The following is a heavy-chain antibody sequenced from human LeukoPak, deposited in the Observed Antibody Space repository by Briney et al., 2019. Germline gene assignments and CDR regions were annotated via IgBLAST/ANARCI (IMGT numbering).Heavy chain of an antibody. D-gene: IGHD6-19*01. CDR1: GFTFIDYD. CDR2: IGIRGDT. J-gene: IGHJ4*02. CDR3: ARGGIQVSGIDEFDY. V-gene: IGHV3-13*01. Sequence: GGSLRLSCAASGFTFIDYDMHWVRQVIGKGLERVSAIGIRGDTHYTGSVRGRFTISRENAESSLYLQMNSLRAEDTAVYYCARGGIQVSGIDEFDYWGQGTLVTVSS.